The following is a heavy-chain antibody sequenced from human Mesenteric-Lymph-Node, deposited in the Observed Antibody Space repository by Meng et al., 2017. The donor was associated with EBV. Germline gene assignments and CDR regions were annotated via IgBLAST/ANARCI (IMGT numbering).Heavy chain of an antibody. CDR3: ARGRGFPVRYFDL. CDR1: GFTVSTNY. Sequence: VQLVESGGGLIPAGGSLRLSCAASGFTVSTNYMSWVRQAPGKGLEWMGEVYHTGGTNYSPSLQSRVTMSVDVSKNQFALKLSSLTAADTSVYYCARGRGFPVRYFDLWGQGTLVTVSS. V-gene: IGHV4-4*02. D-gene: IGHD5-12*01. CDR2: VYHTGGT. J-gene: IGHJ4*02.